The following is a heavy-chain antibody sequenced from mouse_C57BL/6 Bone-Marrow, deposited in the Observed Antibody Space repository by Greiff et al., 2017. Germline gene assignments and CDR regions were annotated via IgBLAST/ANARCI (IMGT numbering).Heavy chain of an antibody. D-gene: IGHD1-1*01. CDR3: EREGITTVVAHFDY. V-gene: IGHV1-69*01. Sequence: VQLQQPGAKLVMPGASVKLSCKASGYTFTSYWMHWVKQRPGQGLEWIGEIDPSDSYPNYNQKFKGKSTLTVDKSSSTAYMQLSSLTSEDSAVDYCEREGITTVVAHFDYWGQGTTLTVSS. CDR2: IDPSDSYP. J-gene: IGHJ2*01. CDR1: GYTFTSYW.